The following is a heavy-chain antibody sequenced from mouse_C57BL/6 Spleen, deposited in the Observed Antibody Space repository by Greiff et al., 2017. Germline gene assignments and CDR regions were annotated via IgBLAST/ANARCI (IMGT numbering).Heavy chain of an antibody. Sequence: VQLQQPGAELVKPGASVKLSCKASGYTFTSYWMQWVKQRPGQGLEWIGEIDPSDSYTNYNQKFKGKATLTVDTSSSTAYMQLSSLTSEDSAVYYCARFITSVVDALDYWGQGTSVTVSS. V-gene: IGHV1-50*01. CDR1: GYTFTSYW. CDR3: ARFITSVVDALDY. J-gene: IGHJ4*01. CDR2: IDPSDSYT. D-gene: IGHD1-1*01.